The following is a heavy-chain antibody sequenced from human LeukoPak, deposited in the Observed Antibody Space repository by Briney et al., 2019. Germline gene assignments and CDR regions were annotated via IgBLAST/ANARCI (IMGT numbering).Heavy chain of an antibody. J-gene: IGHJ3*02. Sequence: ASVKVSCKVSGYTLTDLSMHWVRQAPGKGLEWMGGFDPEDGETIYAQKFQGRVTMTEDTSTDTAYMELSSLRSEDTAVYYCATSSSSSWYAFDIWGQGTMVTVSS. CDR2: FDPEDGET. CDR1: GYTLTDLS. CDR3: ATSSSSSWYAFDI. V-gene: IGHV1-24*01. D-gene: IGHD6-13*01.